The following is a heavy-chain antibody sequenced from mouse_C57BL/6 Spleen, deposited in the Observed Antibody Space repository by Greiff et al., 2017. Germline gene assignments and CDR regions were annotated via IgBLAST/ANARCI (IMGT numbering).Heavy chain of an antibody. J-gene: IGHJ2*01. CDR3: ARGGVGPY. Sequence: QVQLQQPGAELVKPGASVKLSCKASGYTFTSYWMQWVKQRPGQGLEWIGEIDPSDSYTNYNHKFKGKATLTVDTSSSTAYMQLSSLTSEDSAVYYCARGGVGPYWGKGTTVTVSS. V-gene: IGHV1-50*01. D-gene: IGHD4-1*01. CDR2: IDPSDSYT. CDR1: GYTFTSYW.